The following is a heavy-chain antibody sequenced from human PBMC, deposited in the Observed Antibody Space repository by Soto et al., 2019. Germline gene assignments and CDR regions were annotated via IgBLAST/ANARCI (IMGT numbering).Heavy chain of an antibody. J-gene: IGHJ4*02. D-gene: IGHD6-19*01. CDR2: ISGSGGST. V-gene: IGHV3-23*01. Sequence: VQLLESGGGLVQPGGSLRLSCAASGFTFSSYAMSWVRQAPGKGLEWVSAISGSGGSTYYADSVKGRFTISRDNSKNTLYLQTNSLRAEDTAVYYCAKEARVGIAVAGANKSIKQYYFDYWGQGTLVTVSS. CDR1: GFTFSSYA. CDR3: AKEARVGIAVAGANKSIKQYYFDY.